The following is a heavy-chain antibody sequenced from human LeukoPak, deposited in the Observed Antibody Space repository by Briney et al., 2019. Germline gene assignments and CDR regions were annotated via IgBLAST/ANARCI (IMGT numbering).Heavy chain of an antibody. CDR3: ARERGQGLLDPLLAL. V-gene: IGHV3-30*03. CDR1: GFTFNIYG. CDR2: ISYDGTNK. D-gene: IGHD1-1*01. J-gene: IGHJ4*02. Sequence: GGSLRLSCAASGFTFNIYGMHWVRQAPGKGLEWVTVISYDGTNKYYADSVKGRFSISRDISKNTLYLHMNSLRGEDTAVYYCARERGQGLLDPLLALWGQGTQVTVSS.